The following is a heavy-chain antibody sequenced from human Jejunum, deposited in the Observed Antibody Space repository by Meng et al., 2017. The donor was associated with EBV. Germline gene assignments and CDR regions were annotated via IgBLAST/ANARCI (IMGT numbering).Heavy chain of an antibody. Sequence: EVQLVESGXGLVQRGGCLRLSCAASGFTFSSYAMCWVRQAPGKGLEWVSGISVSGGSTHYADSVKGRFTISRDNSKNTLYLQMNSLRAEDTAVYYCANGISPDYWGQGTLVTVSS. J-gene: IGHJ4*02. CDR3: ANGISPDY. CDR1: GFTFSSYA. D-gene: IGHD2-15*01. V-gene: IGHV3-23*04. CDR2: ISVSGGST.